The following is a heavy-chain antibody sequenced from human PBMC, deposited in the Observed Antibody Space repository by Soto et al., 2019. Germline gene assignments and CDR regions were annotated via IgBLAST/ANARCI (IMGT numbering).Heavy chain of an antibody. CDR1: GFIFSSFD. CDR3: ARGKYFYDTSGYVY. J-gene: IGHJ4*02. CDR2: ISRTSSTI. V-gene: IGHV3-48*01. Sequence: GGSLRLSCAASGFIFSSFDMTWVRQAPEKGLKWVSYISRTSSTIYYADSVKGRFTISRDNAKNSLYLQMNSLRAEDTAVYYCARGKYFYDTSGYVYWGQGTLVTVSS. D-gene: IGHD3-22*01.